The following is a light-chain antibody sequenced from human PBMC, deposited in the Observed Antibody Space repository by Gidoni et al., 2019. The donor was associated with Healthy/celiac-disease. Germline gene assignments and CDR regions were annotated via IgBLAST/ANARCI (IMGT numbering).Light chain of an antibody. Sequence: QTTQSPSSLSASVGDRVTITCRASQSISSYLNWYQQKPGKAPKLLIYAASSLQSGVPSRFSGSGSGTDFTLTINGLQPGKFATYYCQRSYSTPPTFGQGTKVEIK. CDR3: QRSYSTPPT. V-gene: IGKV1-39*01. J-gene: IGKJ1*01. CDR1: QSISSY. CDR2: AAS.